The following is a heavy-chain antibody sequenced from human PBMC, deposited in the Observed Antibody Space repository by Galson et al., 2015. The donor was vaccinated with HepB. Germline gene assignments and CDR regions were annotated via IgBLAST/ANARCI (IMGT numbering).Heavy chain of an antibody. J-gene: IGHJ4*02. Sequence: ETLSLTCTVSGGSISTYYWSWIRQTPVKRPEWIGYIYYTGTTNYNPSLESRVTISVDTSRNIFALRLTSVTAMDTAVYYCARGGYSLDFWSRGTLVTVSS. CDR3: ARGGYSLDF. CDR1: GGSISTYY. V-gene: IGHV4-59*01. D-gene: IGHD1-26*01. CDR2: IYYTGTT.